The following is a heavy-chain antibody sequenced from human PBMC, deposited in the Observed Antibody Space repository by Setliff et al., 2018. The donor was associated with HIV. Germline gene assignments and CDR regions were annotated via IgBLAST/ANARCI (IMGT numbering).Heavy chain of an antibody. Sequence: PSETLSLTCAVSGGSIGGTHYWHWVRQPPGRGLEWIGDIHHSGSTAYNPSLKSRVTISVDTSKNQFSLKLNSVTAADTAVYYCTVYNTGSSKDHYWGQGTPVTVSS. CDR2: IHHSGST. CDR3: TVYNTGSSKDHY. V-gene: IGHV4-4*02. D-gene: IGHD2-8*02. CDR1: GGSIGGTHY. J-gene: IGHJ4*02.